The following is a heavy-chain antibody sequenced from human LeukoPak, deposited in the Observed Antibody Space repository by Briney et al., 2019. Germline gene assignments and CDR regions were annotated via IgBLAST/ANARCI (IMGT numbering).Heavy chain of an antibody. CDR1: GYSISSGYY. CDR3: ARYEAVAGVFDY. D-gene: IGHD6-19*01. Sequence: SETLSLTCTVSGYSISSGYYWGWIRQPPGKGLEWIGSIYHSGSTYYNPSLKSRVTISVDTSKNQFSLKLSSVTAADTAVYYCARYEAVAGVFDYWGQGTLVTVSS. CDR2: IYHSGST. J-gene: IGHJ4*02. V-gene: IGHV4-38-2*02.